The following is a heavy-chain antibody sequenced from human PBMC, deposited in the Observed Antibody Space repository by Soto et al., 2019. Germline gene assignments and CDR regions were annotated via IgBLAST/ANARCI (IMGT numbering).Heavy chain of an antibody. CDR2: IYYDGSNK. Sequence: QVQLVESGGGVVQPGRSLGLSCAASGFTFSSYGMHWVRQAPGKGLEWVAVIYYDGSNKYYADSVKGRFTISRDNSKNTRYLQMNSLRAEDTAVYYCARSQYSSSWYPFDYWGQGTLVTVSS. CDR1: GFTFSSYG. J-gene: IGHJ4*02. CDR3: ARSQYSSSWYPFDY. D-gene: IGHD6-13*01. V-gene: IGHV3-33*01.